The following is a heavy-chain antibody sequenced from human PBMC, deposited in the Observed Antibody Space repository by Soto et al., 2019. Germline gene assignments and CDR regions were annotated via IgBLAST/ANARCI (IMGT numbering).Heavy chain of an antibody. D-gene: IGHD5-18*01. CDR2: INAGNGNT. Sequence: QVQLVQSGAEVKKPGASVKVSCKASGYTFTSYAMQWVRQAPGQRLEWMGWINAGNGNTKYSQKFQGRVTITRDTSASTDYMELSSLRSQDTAVYYCARDTGYSYAYNWGQGALVTVSS. CDR1: GYTFTSYA. V-gene: IGHV1-3*01. J-gene: IGHJ4*02. CDR3: ARDTGYSYAYN.